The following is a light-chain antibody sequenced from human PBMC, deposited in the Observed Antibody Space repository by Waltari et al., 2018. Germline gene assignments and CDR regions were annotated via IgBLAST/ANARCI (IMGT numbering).Light chain of an antibody. CDR2: GTS. CDR1: QSVTSIS. CDR3: QQYDGEVVT. J-gene: IGKJ4*01. V-gene: IGKV3-20*01. Sequence: DILLSQLTVTLSLSLGEGATLACRASQSVTSISLTWYQQKLGQAPRLPIYGTSSRATGIPDRFSGSGSGTDFTLTISRLEPEDFAVYYCQQYDGEVVTFGGGTKVEI.